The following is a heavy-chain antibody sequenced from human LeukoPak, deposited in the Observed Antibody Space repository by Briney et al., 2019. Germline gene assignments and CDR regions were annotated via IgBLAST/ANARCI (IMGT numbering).Heavy chain of an antibody. J-gene: IGHJ6*02. D-gene: IGHD6-13*01. V-gene: IGHV1-46*01. CDR3: ARDLGSSSWTYYYGMDV. CDR1: GYIITSYH. CDR2: INPSGGST. Sequence: GASVNVSCKASGYIITSYHMHWVRQAPGQGLEWIGIINPSGGSTSYAQKFQGRVTWTRDTSTSTVYMELSSLRSEDTAVYYCARDLGSSSWTYYYGMDVWGQGTTVTVSS.